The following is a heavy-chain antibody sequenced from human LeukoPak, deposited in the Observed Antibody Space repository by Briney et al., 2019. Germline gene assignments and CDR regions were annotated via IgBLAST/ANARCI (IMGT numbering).Heavy chain of an antibody. V-gene: IGHV7-4-1*02. CDR1: GYTFTNYA. J-gene: IGHJ4*02. CDR3: ARAFQSLGGLSLPDY. D-gene: IGHD3-16*02. Sequence: TSVKVSCKASGYTFTNYAMNWVRQAPGQGLEWMGWIHPSTGNPTYAQGFTGRFVFSLDTSVSTTYLQISSLKAEDTAVYFCARAFQSLGGLSLPDYWGQGTLVTVSS. CDR2: IHPSTGNP.